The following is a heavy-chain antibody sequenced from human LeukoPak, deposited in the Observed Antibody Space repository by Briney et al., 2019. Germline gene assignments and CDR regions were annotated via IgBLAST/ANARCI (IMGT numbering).Heavy chain of an antibody. CDR1: GFTFSSYG. CDR2: IWYDGRNK. CDR3: AKGYCSGGSCYRLDY. J-gene: IGHJ4*02. D-gene: IGHD2-15*01. Sequence: GGSLRLSCAASGFTFSSYGMHWVRQAPGKVMKWVAVIWYDGRNKYYADSVKGRFTISRDNSKNTLYLQMNSLRAEDTAVYYCAKGYCSGGSCYRLDYWGQGTLVTVSS. V-gene: IGHV3-33*06.